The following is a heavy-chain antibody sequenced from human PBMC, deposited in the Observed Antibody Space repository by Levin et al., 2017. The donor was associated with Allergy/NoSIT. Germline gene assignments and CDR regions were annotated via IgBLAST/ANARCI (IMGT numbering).Heavy chain of an antibody. CDR1: GFTFSSYA. D-gene: IGHD3-9*01. CDR2: ISGSGGST. V-gene: IGHV3-23*01. Sequence: PGESLKISCAASGFTFSSYAMSWVRQAPGKGLEWVSAISGSGGSTYYADSVKGRFTISRDNSKNTLYLQMNSLRAEDTAVYYCAKRRRFDWLFRNEDRGRVYWGQGTLVTVSA. J-gene: IGHJ4*02. CDR3: AKRRRFDWLFRNEDRGRVY.